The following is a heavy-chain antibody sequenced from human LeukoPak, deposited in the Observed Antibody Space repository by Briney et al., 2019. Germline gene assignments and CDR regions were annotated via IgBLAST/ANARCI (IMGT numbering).Heavy chain of an antibody. J-gene: IGHJ4*02. V-gene: IGHV7-4-1*02. Sequence: ASVKVSCRASGYTFTRNAMNWVRQAPGQGLEWMGWINPNTGNPTYAQGFTGRLVFSLDTSVSTAYLQISSLKAEDTAVYYCARTYYDFWSGYFYFDYWGQGTLVTVSS. CDR3: ARTYYDFWSGYFYFDY. D-gene: IGHD3-3*01. CDR1: GYTFTRNA. CDR2: INPNTGNP.